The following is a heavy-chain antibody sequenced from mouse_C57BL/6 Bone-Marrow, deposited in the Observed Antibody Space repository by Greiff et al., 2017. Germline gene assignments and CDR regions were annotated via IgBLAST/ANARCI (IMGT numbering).Heavy chain of an antibody. J-gene: IGHJ4*01. Sequence: VQLQQSGAELVRPGASVKLSCTASGFNFKDDYMHWVKQRPEQGLEWIGWIDPENGATEYASKFQGKATITADTSSNTAYLQLSSLTSEDTAVYYCTGGGAMDYWGQGTSVTVSS. CDR2: IDPENGAT. V-gene: IGHV14-4*01. CDR3: TGGGAMDY. CDR1: GFNFKDDY.